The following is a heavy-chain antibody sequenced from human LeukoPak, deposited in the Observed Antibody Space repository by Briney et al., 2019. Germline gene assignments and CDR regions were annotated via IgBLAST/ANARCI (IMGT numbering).Heavy chain of an antibody. Sequence: PGGSLRLSCAASGFTFRNYWMHWVRQAPGKGLVWVSRINVDGSRTNYADSVKGRFTISRDNSKNTLYLQMNSLRAEDTAVYYCARDDPYDSSGYCFDYWGQGTLVTVSS. V-gene: IGHV3-74*01. CDR3: ARDDPYDSSGYCFDY. CDR1: GFTFRNYW. D-gene: IGHD3-22*01. CDR2: INVDGSRT. J-gene: IGHJ4*02.